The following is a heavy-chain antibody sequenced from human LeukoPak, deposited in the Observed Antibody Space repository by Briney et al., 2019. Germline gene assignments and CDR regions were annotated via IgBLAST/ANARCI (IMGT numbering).Heavy chain of an antibody. Sequence: ASVKVSCKASGYTFTSYYMHWVRQAPGQGLEWMGWISAYNGNTNYAQKLQGRVTMTTVTSTSTAYMELRSLRSDDTAVYYCARVYGDYGDAFDIWGQGTMVTVSS. CDR2: ISAYNGNT. D-gene: IGHD4-17*01. V-gene: IGHV1-18*04. CDR3: ARVYGDYGDAFDI. J-gene: IGHJ3*02. CDR1: GYTFTSYY.